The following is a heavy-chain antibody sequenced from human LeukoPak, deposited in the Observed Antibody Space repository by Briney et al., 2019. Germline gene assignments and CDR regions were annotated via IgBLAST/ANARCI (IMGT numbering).Heavy chain of an antibody. V-gene: IGHV4-30-2*02. J-gene: IGHJ4*02. CDR3: AGVGWELGYFDY. CDR1: GGSISSGGYY. D-gene: IGHD1-26*01. CDR2: IYHSGST. Sequence: SETLSLTCTVSGGSISSGGYYWSWIRQPPGKGLEWIGYIYHSGSTYYNPSLKSRVTISVDTSKNQFSLKLSSVTAADTAVYYCAGVGWELGYFDYWGQGTLVTVSS.